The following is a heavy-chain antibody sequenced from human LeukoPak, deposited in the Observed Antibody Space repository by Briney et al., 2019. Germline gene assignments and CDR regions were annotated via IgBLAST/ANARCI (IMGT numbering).Heavy chain of an antibody. D-gene: IGHD2-2*01. V-gene: IGHV3-48*01. J-gene: IGHJ4*02. CDR2: ISSNGSTI. CDR3: ARAPTVLVGYCSSSSCQADY. CDR1: GFTFSSYG. Sequence: GGSLRLSCAASGFTFSSYGMHWVRQAPGKGLEWVSYISSNGSTIYYADSVKGRFTISRDKAKNSLYLQMNSLRVEDTAVYYCARAPTVLVGYCSSSSCQADYWGQGTLVTVSS.